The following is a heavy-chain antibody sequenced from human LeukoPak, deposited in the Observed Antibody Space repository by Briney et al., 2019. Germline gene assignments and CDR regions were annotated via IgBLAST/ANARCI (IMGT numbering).Heavy chain of an antibody. Sequence: PSETLSLTCAVYGRSFSGYYWSWIRQPPGKGLEWIGEINHSGSTNYNPSLKSRVTISVDTSKNQFSLKLSSVTAADTAVYYCARGVWLRWLQNWFDPWGQGTLVTVSS. CDR1: GRSFSGYY. D-gene: IGHD5-24*01. CDR3: ARGVWLRWLQNWFDP. CDR2: INHSGST. V-gene: IGHV4-34*01. J-gene: IGHJ5*02.